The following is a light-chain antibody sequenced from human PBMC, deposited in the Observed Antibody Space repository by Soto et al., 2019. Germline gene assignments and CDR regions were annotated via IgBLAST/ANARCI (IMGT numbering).Light chain of an antibody. Sequence: VITQSPATRSVSAGERAXPSCRARQSGRILVAWYQQKPGQAPRLLIHGATTRATGIPGRFSGSGAGTEFTLTISSLQSEDLAVYYCRQYHNLWAFGQGTKVDIK. J-gene: IGKJ1*01. CDR3: RQYHNLWA. CDR2: GAT. CDR1: QSGRIL. V-gene: IGKV3-15*01.